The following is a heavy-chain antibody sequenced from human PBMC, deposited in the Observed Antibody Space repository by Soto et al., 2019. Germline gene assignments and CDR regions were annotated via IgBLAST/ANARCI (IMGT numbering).Heavy chain of an antibody. Sequence: GGSLRLSCTASGFTFSSYGMHWVRQAPGKGLEWVAVIWYDGSNKYYADSVKGRFTISRDNSNNTLYLQMNSLRGEDTAVYYCAREGVEYCSGGGCRGPHFQHWGQGTLVTVSS. D-gene: IGHD2-15*01. CDR1: GFTFSSYG. J-gene: IGHJ1*01. CDR3: AREGVEYCSGGGCRGPHFQH. V-gene: IGHV3-33*01. CDR2: IWYDGSNK.